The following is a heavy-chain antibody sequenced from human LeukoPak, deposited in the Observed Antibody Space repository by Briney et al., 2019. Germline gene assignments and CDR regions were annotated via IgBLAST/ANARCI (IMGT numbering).Heavy chain of an antibody. CDR2: IKRRADGGTT. D-gene: IGHD6-13*01. CDR3: PTDPLAAVGLVSFFAF. CDR1: GFSLANVW. Sequence: GGSLSLFCGACGFSLANVWVQWMRQAPGRGREGGGCIKRRADGGTTVYSAPVKGRCTISRDDSKSTVDLQVNSLKIEDTAVYYCPTDPLAAVGLVSFFAFSGQGALVTVSS. V-gene: IGHV3-15*07. J-gene: IGHJ4*02.